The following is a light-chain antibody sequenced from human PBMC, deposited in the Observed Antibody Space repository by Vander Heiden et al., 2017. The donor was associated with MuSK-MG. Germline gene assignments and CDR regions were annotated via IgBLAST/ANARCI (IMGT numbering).Light chain of an antibody. CDR2: AAS. J-gene: IGKJ1*01. Sequence: DIQMTQSPSSLSASVGDRVTITCRASQSISSYLNWYQQKPGKAPKLLIYAASTLHGGVPARFSGSGSGTDFTLSISSLQPEDFATYYCQQSDSTPWTFGQGTKVDIK. V-gene: IGKV1-39*01. CDR3: QQSDSTPWT. CDR1: QSISSY.